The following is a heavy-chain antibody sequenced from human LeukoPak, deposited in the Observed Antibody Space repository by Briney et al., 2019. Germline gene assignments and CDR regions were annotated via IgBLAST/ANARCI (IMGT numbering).Heavy chain of an antibody. V-gene: IGHV1-69*05. CDR3: ARDRFRLSSSWYLGAFDI. CDR1: GGTFSSYA. Sequence: SVKVSCKASGGTFSSYAISWVRQAPGQGLEWMGGIIPIFGTANYAQKFQGRVTITTDESTSTAYMELSSLRSEDTAVYYCARDRFRLSSSWYLGAFDIWGQGAMVTVSS. CDR2: IIPIFGTA. D-gene: IGHD6-13*01. J-gene: IGHJ3*02.